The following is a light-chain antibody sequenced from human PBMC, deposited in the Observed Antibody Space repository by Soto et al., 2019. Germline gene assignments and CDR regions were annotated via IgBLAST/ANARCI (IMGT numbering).Light chain of an antibody. CDR3: QQRSNWPPIT. CDR2: DAS. Sequence: EIVMTQSPATLSVSPGQRATLSCRASHSVSSYLAWYQHKPGQAPRLLIYDASNRAPGIPARFSGSGSGTDFTLPISSIEPEDFAVYYCQQRSNWPPITFGQGTRLEIK. J-gene: IGKJ5*01. CDR1: HSVSSY. V-gene: IGKV3-11*01.